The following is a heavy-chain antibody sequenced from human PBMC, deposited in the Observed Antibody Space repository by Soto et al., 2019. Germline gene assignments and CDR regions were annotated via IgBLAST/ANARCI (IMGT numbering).Heavy chain of an antibody. CDR2: VNPSGGHT. Sequence: QVQLMQSGAEVKKPGASVKVSCKASGDTFTDYYIHWVRQAPGQGLEWMGTVNPSGGHTTYAQHFLGRVTMTRHTTTTTLYMDVTRLTSDDTPVSYCARGGHVVVVTAASDSWGQGTLVTVSS. CDR3: ARGGHVVVVTAASDS. J-gene: IGHJ4*02. V-gene: IGHV1-46*01. D-gene: IGHD2-21*02. CDR1: GDTFTDYY.